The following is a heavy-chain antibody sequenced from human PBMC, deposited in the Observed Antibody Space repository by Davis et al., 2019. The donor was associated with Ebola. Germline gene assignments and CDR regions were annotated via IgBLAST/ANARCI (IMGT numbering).Heavy chain of an antibody. D-gene: IGHD2-8*02. V-gene: IGHV5-51*01. CDR1: GYTFSNYW. J-gene: IGHJ3*02. CDR3: ASLRRTITGMDDAFDI. Sequence: PGGSLRLSCEGSGYTFSNYWIAWVRQMPGKGLEWMGIIYPGDSDTRYSPSFQGQVTISADKSIKTAFLQWSSLKASDTAMYYCASLRRTITGMDDAFDIWGQGTMVTVSS. CDR2: IYPGDSDT.